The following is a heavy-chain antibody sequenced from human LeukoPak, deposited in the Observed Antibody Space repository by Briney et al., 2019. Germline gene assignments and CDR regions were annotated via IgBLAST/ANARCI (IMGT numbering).Heavy chain of an antibody. CDR2: ISGSDGST. CDR1: GFTFSSYA. CDR3: AKEVDFYSSGPFDY. Sequence: GVSLRLSCATSGFTFSSYAMSWVRQAPGKGLDWGSAISGSDGSTYYADSVKGRFTISRDNSKNTLYLQMNSLRAEDKAVYYCAKEVDFYSSGPFDYWGQGTLVTVSS. D-gene: IGHD6-19*01. V-gene: IGHV3-23*01. J-gene: IGHJ4*02.